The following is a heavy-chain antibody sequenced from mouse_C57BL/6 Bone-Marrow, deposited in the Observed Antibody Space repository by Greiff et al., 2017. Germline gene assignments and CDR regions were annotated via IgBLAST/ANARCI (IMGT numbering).Heavy chain of an antibody. Sequence: QVQLQQPGAELVRPGTSVKLSCKASGYTFTSYWMHWVKQRPGQGLEWIGVIDPSASYTNYNQKFKGKATLTVDKSSSTAYMQLSSLTSEDSAVYYWARECQYYFDYWGQGTTVTVSS. D-gene: IGHD6-1*01. CDR1: GYTFTSYW. CDR3: ARECQYYFDY. V-gene: IGHV1-59*01. CDR2: IDPSASYT. J-gene: IGHJ2*01.